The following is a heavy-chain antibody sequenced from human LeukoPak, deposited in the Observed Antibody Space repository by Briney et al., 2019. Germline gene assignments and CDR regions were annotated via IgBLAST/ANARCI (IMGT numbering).Heavy chain of an antibody. Sequence: GGSLRLSCAASGFTFSSYAMSWVRQAPGKGLEWVAVISYDGSNKYYADSVKGRFTISRDNSKNTLYLQMNSLRAEDTAVYYCARDLTGTSTYFDYWGQGTLVTVSS. CDR1: GFTFSSYA. CDR3: ARDLTGTSTYFDY. D-gene: IGHD1-20*01. CDR2: ISYDGSNK. V-gene: IGHV3-30-3*01. J-gene: IGHJ4*02.